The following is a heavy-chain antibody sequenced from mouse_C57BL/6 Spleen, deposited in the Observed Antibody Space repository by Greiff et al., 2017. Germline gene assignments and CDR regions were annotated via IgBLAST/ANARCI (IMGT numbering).Heavy chain of an antibody. V-gene: IGHV10-3*01. D-gene: IGHD2-1*01. J-gene: IGHJ3*01. CDR1: GFTFNTYA. CDR3: VREFGYGNYEGAWFAY. CDR2: IRSKSSNYAT. Sequence: EVKLVESGGGLVQPKGSLKLSCAASGFTFNTYAMHWVRQAPGKGLEWVARIRSKSSNYATYYADSVKDRFTISRDDSQSMLYLQMNNLKTEDTAMYYCVREFGYGNYEGAWFAYWGQGTLVTVSA.